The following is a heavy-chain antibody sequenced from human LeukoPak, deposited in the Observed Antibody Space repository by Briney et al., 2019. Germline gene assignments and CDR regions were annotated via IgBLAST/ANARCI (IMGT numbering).Heavy chain of an antibody. CDR1: GFTFSSYG. Sequence: PGRSLRLSCAASGFTFSSYGMHWVRQAPGKGLEWVAVISYDGSNKYYADSVKGRFTISRDNSKNTLYLQMNSLRAEDTAVYYCAKDRRSSGWYLDYWGQGTLVTVSS. D-gene: IGHD6-19*01. CDR3: AKDRRSSGWYLDY. V-gene: IGHV3-30*18. CDR2: ISYDGSNK. J-gene: IGHJ4*02.